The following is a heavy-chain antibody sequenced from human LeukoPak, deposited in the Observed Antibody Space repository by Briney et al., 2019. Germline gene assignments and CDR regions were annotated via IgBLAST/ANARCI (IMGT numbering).Heavy chain of an antibody. D-gene: IGHD3-10*01. CDR2: ISGSGGST. CDR1: GFTFSSYA. V-gene: IGHV3-23*01. J-gene: IGHJ4*02. CDR3: AKDLLPPYYYGSGKFDY. Sequence: GESLRLSCAASGFTFSSYAMSWVRQAPGKGLEWVSAISGSGGSTYYADSVKGRFTISRDNSKNTLYLQMSSLRAEDTAVYYCAKDLLPPYYYGSGKFDYWGQGTLVTVSS.